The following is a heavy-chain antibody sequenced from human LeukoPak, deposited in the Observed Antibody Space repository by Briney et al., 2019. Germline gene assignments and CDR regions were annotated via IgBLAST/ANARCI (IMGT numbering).Heavy chain of an antibody. CDR2: INPDSGGT. CDR3: ARDTLVRGVYYYYYYMDV. J-gene: IGHJ6*03. V-gene: IGHV1-2*02. Sequence: GASVKVSCKASGYTFNSYGVTWVRQAPGQGLEWMGWINPDSGGTDYAQKFQGRVTMTRDTSISTAYMELSRLRSDDTAVYYCARDTLVRGVYYYYYYMDVWGKGTTVTVSS. CDR1: GYTFNSYG. D-gene: IGHD3-10*01.